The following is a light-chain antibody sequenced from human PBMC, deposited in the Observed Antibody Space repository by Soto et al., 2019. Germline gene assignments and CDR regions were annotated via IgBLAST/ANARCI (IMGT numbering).Light chain of an antibody. CDR1: QNVSSN. CDR2: DAS. CDR3: QQYNLYPET. Sequence: EIVLTQSPGTLSLSPWERATLSCRASQNVSSNLAWYQQKPGQAPRLLIYDASNRATGIPARFSGSGSGTDFTLTISSLQPDDFATYYCQQYNLYPETFGQGTKVDIK. V-gene: IGKV3-11*01. J-gene: IGKJ1*01.